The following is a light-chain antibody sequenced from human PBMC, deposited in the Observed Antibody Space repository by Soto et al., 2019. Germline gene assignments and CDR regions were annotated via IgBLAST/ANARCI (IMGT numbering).Light chain of an antibody. CDR1: QYINTR. CDR2: QTS. Sequence: EIVLTQSPATLSSFPGDRVTLSCMASQYINTRLALYQHRPGQAPSLLIYQTSIQAAGIPARFSASGSGTDFTLTISDGQPEDLAQYYCHQSQSWPRTFGQGTKVHI. J-gene: IGKJ1*01. V-gene: IGKV3-11*01. CDR3: HQSQSWPRT.